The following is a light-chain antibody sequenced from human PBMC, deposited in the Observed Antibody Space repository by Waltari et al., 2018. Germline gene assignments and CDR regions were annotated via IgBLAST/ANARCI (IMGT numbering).Light chain of an antibody. CDR3: QEANSFPLT. CDR1: QGIRSW. Sequence: DIQMTQSPPSVSASVGDRVTITCRASQGIRSWLSWYQQKPGTAPKLLIYAASNLQSGVPSRFSGSDSGTEFTLTISSLQPEDVATYYCQEANSFPLTFGGGTKVEI. J-gene: IGKJ4*01. V-gene: IGKV1-12*01. CDR2: AAS.